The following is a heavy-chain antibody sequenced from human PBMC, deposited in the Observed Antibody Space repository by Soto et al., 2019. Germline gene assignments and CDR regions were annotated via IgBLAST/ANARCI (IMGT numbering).Heavy chain of an antibody. CDR3: AKDLRYYYDTNGMDV. Sequence: GGSLRLSCAASGFTFSSYGMHWVRQAPGKGLEWVAVISYDGSNKYYADSVKGRFTISRDNSKNTLYLQMNSLRAEDTAVYYCAKDLRYYYDTNGMDVWGQGTTVTVSS. CDR2: ISYDGSNK. D-gene: IGHD3-22*01. CDR1: GFTFSSYG. J-gene: IGHJ6*02. V-gene: IGHV3-30*18.